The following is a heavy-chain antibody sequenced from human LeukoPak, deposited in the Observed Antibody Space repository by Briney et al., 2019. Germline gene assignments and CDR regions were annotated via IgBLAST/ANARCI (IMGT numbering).Heavy chain of an antibody. Sequence: GGSLRLSCAASGFTFDDYAMHWVRHAPGKGLEWVSGISWNSGSIGYADSVKGRFTISRDNAKNSLYLQMNSLRAEDTALYYCAKVYGSVDAFDYWGQGTLVTVSS. D-gene: IGHD3-10*01. J-gene: IGHJ4*02. CDR2: ISWNSGSI. CDR1: GFTFDDYA. V-gene: IGHV3-9*01. CDR3: AKVYGSVDAFDY.